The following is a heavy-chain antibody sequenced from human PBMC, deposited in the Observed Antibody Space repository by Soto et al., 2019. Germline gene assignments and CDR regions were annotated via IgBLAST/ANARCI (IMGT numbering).Heavy chain of an antibody. CDR3: ASTCGSDCYSATQNGMDV. D-gene: IGHD2-21*02. CDR1: GRKCRSCG. V-gene: IGHV5-10-1*01. CDR2: IDPSDSYT. Sequence: ASGRKCRSCGIRWVRQAPGQGLEWMGRIDPSDSYTNYSPSFQGHVTISADKSISTASLQWSSLKASDTAMYYCASTCGSDCYSATQNGMDVWGQGTTVTVSS. J-gene: IGHJ6*02.